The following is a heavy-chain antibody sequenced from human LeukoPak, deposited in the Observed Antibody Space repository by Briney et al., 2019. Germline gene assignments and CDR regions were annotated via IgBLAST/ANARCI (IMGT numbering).Heavy chain of an antibody. CDR2: IRSKKVLGGAI. Sequence: GGSLRLSCTAFGFTFGDYGLSWFRQAPGKGLEWIGFIRSKKVLGGAIEYAASVKGRFTFSRDDSKSIAYLQMNDLRTDDTAVYYCTRDWWRLGFDYWGQGTLVTFSS. CDR1: GFTFGDYG. J-gene: IGHJ4*02. V-gene: IGHV3-49*03. D-gene: IGHD2-21*02. CDR3: TRDWWRLGFDY.